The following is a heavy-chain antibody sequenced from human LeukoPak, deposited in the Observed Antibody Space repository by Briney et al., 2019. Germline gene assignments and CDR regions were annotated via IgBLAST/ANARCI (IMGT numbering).Heavy chain of an antibody. CDR2: ITHVGGEK. D-gene: IGHD2/OR15-2a*01. Sequence: GGSLRLSCAASGFTFSDFWMSWVRQAPGKGLEWVASITHVGGEKYYVDSVKGRFTISKDNAKNTVYLQMNSLRAEDTAVYYCVSFYETYWGRGTLVTVSS. J-gene: IGHJ4*02. CDR1: GFTFSDFW. V-gene: IGHV3-7*01. CDR3: VSFYETY.